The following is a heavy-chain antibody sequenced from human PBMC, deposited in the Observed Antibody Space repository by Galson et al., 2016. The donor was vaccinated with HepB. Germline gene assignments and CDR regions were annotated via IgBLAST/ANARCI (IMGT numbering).Heavy chain of an antibody. J-gene: IGHJ3*02. V-gene: IGHV3-21*01. Sequence: SLRLSCATSGFTFTRYNMNWVRQAPGKGLEWVSSISSGSSYIYYADSVKGRFTISRGNVKKSLYLQMNSLRPEDTAGYYCARVREQQLLDAFDIWGQGTMFTVSS. CDR1: GFTFTRYN. CDR3: ARVREQQLLDAFDI. CDR2: ISSGSSYI. D-gene: IGHD6-13*01.